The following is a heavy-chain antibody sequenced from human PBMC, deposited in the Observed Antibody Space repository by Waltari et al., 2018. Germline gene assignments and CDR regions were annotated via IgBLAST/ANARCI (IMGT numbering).Heavy chain of an antibody. D-gene: IGHD2-21*01. CDR3: ARVKGISMIVEIRYGMDV. CDR1: GESFSGFY. V-gene: IGHV4-34*01. CDR2: INHSGST. Sequence: QVQLQQCGAGFLTPSYTLSLTCAVFGESFSGFYWTWFRQSPGKGLEWIGEINHSGSTKYNPSLESRVTISIDTPKNQFSLRLTSVTAADAGVYYCARVKGISMIVEIRYGMDVWGQGTTVTVSS. J-gene: IGHJ6*02.